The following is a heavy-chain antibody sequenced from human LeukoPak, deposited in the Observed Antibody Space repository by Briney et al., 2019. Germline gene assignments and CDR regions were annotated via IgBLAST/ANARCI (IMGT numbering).Heavy chain of an antibody. V-gene: IGHV3-53*01. CDR2: VYDGDTT. CDR3: ARDRLLYLDY. Sequence: GGSLRLSCAASGFTVSNNYMSWVRQAPGKGLEWVSAVYDGDTTYYADSVKGRFTISRDNSKNTLHLQINSLRVEDTAVYFCARDRLLYLDYWGQGTPVTVSS. J-gene: IGHJ4*02. CDR1: GFTVSNNY. D-gene: IGHD2-21*02.